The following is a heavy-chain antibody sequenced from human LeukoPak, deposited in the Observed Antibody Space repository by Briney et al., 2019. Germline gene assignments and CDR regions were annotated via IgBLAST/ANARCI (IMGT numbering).Heavy chain of an antibody. CDR3: ARVPIRRHYESTGYYYEDP. V-gene: IGHV1-2*02. J-gene: IGHJ5*02. CDR2: INPNSGGA. CDR1: GYTFTGYY. Sequence: ASVNVSCKASGYTFTGYYMHWVRQAPGQGLAWMGWINPNSGGANYAQKFQGRVTMTRDTSISTAYMELSRLRSDDTAVYYCARVPIRRHYESTGYYYEDPWGQGTLVTVSS. D-gene: IGHD3-22*01.